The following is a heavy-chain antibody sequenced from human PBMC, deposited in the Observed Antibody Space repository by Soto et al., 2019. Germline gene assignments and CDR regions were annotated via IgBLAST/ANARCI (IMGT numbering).Heavy chain of an antibody. CDR2: IYPSVSS. J-gene: IGHJ4*02. V-gene: IGHV4-38-2*02. Sequence: PSETLSLTCNVSGFAISRGYHWSWVRQPPGKGLEWIGSIYPSVSSYHNPSLESRLTLSIDTSKNQFTLKLASVTAADTALYYCARETVGTTFFDNWGQGTQVTVSS. D-gene: IGHD1-1*01. CDR1: GFAISRGYH. CDR3: ARETVGTTFFDN.